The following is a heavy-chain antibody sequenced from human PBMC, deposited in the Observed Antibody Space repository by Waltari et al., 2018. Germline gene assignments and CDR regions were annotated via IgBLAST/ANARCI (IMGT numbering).Heavy chain of an antibody. CDR3: ARDRGIAARLGDAFDI. V-gene: IGHV3-30-3*01. Sequence: GVVQPGRSLRLSCAASGFTFSSYAMHWVRQAPGKGLEWVAVISYDGSNKYYADSVKGRFTISRDNSKNTLYLQMNSLRAEDTAVYYCARDRGIAARLGDAFDIWGQGTMVTVSS. J-gene: IGHJ3*02. CDR1: GFTFSSYA. CDR2: ISYDGSNK. D-gene: IGHD6-6*01.